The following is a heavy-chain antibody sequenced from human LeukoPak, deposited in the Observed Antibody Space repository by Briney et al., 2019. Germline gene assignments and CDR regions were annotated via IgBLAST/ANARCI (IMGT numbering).Heavy chain of an antibody. CDR2: IKQDGSEK. D-gene: IGHD2-15*01. V-gene: IGHV3-7*01. J-gene: IGHJ4*02. CDR3: ARDPNIVVVVAAIDYFDY. CDR1: GFTFSSYW. Sequence: PGGSLRLSCAASGFTFSSYWMSWVRQAPGKGLEWVANIKQDGSEKYYVDSVKGRFTISRDNAKNSLYLQMNSLRAEDTAVYYCARDPNIVVVVAAIDYFDYWGQGTLVTVSS.